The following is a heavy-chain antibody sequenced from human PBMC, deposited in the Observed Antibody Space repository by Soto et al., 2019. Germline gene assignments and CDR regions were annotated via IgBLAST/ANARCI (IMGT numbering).Heavy chain of an antibody. J-gene: IGHJ5*02. CDR3: ARDVNYDFWSGYPGGFDP. V-gene: IGHV4-59*01. CDR1: GGSISSYY. D-gene: IGHD3-3*01. Sequence: SETLSRTCTVSGGSISSYYCSWIRQPPGKGLEWIGYIYYSGSTNYNPSLKSRVTISVDTSKNQFSLKLSSVTAADTAVYYCARDVNYDFWSGYPGGFDPWGQGTLVTVSS. CDR2: IYYSGST.